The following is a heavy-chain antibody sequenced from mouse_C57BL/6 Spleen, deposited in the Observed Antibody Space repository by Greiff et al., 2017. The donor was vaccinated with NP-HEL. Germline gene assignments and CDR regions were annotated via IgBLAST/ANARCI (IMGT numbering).Heavy chain of an antibody. CDR2: IWSGGST. Sequence: QVQLQQSGPGLVQPSQCLSITCTVSGFSLTSYGVHWVRQSPGKGLEWLGVIWSGGSTDYNAAFISRLSISKDNSKSQVFFKMNSLQADDTAIYYCATYYGSRRNYYAMDYWGQGTSVTVSS. CDR3: ATYYGSRRNYYAMDY. CDR1: GFSLTSYG. J-gene: IGHJ4*01. D-gene: IGHD1-1*01. V-gene: IGHV2-2*01.